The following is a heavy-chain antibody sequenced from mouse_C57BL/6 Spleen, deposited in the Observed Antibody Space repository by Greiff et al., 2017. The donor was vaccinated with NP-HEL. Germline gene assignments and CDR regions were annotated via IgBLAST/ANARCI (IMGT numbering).Heavy chain of an antibody. J-gene: IGHJ2*01. CDR2: IHPNSGST. V-gene: IGHV1-64*01. Sequence: QVQLQQPGAELVKPGASVKLSCKASGYTFTSYWMHWVKQRPGQGLEWIGMIHPNSGSTNYNEKFKSKATLTVDKSSSTAYMQLSSLTSEDSAVYYCAREGRGWLLRTFDYWGQGTTLTVSS. D-gene: IGHD2-3*01. CDR1: GYTFTSYW. CDR3: AREGRGWLLRTFDY.